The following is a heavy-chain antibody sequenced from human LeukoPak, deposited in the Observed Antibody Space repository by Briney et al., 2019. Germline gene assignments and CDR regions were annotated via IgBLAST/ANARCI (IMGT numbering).Heavy chain of an antibody. CDR3: ATLPLTGDGTLFDY. V-gene: IGHV1-24*01. CDR1: GCTLTELS. J-gene: IGHJ4*02. D-gene: IGHD3-9*01. Sequence: ASVKVSCKVSGCTLTELSMHWVRQAPGKGLEWMGGFDPEDGETIYAQKFQGRVTMTEDTSTDTAYMELSSLRSEDTAVYYCATLPLTGDGTLFDYWGQGTLVTVSS. CDR2: FDPEDGET.